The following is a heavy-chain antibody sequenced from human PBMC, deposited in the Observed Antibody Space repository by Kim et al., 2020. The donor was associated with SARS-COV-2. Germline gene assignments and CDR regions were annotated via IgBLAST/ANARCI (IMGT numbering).Heavy chain of an antibody. CDR2: INSDGSST. V-gene: IGHV3-74*01. CDR3: ARGYYGILTGSWFDP. Sequence: GGSLRLSCAASGFTFSSYWMHWVRQAPGKGLVWVSRINSDGSSTSYADSVKGRFTISRDNAKNTLYLQMNSLRAEDTAVYYCARGYYGILTGSWFDPWGQGTLVTVSS. CDR1: GFTFSSYW. J-gene: IGHJ5*02. D-gene: IGHD3-9*01.